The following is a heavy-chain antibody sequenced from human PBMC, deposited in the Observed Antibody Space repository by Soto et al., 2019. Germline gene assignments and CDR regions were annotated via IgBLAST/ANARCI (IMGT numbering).Heavy chain of an antibody. Sequence: SDTLSLTCTVSGGSVSSGSYYWSWIRQPPGKGLEWIGYIYYSGSIDYNPSLKSRVTISTDTSKTQFSLTMSSVTAADTAVYYCARYSSSSVFDYWGQGTLVTVSS. CDR2: IYYSGSI. V-gene: IGHV4-61*01. D-gene: IGHD6-6*01. CDR1: GGSVSSGSYY. J-gene: IGHJ4*02. CDR3: ARYSSSSVFDY.